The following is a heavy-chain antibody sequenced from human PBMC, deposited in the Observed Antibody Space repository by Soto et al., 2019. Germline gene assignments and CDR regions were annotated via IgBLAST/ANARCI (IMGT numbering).Heavy chain of an antibody. CDR1: GFTFNIYG. J-gene: IGHJ4*02. V-gene: IGHV3-30*18. Sequence: GGSLRLSCAASGFTFNIYGMHWVRQAPDKGLEWVALISYDGSNQYYADSVKGRFTISRDNSKNTLFLQMNSLRADDTAVYYCAKDQASGQGSFDSWGQGTLVTAPQ. CDR2: ISYDGSNQ. CDR3: AKDQASGQGSFDS.